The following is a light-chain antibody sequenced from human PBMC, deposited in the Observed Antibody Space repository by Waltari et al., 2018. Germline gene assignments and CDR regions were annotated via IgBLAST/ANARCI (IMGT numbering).Light chain of an antibody. CDR1: SSNIGSNT. J-gene: IGLJ3*02. V-gene: IGLV1-44*01. Sequence: QPVLIQPPSASGTLGQRVTITCSGSSSNIGSNTVNWYQQFPGAAPKIFIYNNNRRPSGVPVRFSGSKSGPSASLAISGLQSEDEADYYCAAWDDSVNAWLFGGGAKLTVL. CDR2: NNN. CDR3: AAWDDSVNAWL.